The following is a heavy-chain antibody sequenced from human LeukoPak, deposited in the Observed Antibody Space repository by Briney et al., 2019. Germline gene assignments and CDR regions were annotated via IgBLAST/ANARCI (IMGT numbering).Heavy chain of an antibody. D-gene: IGHD4-17*01. CDR2: ISDSGST. CDR1: GGSINGYY. J-gene: IGHJ5*02. CDR3: ARVFRGAVTSNWFDP. Sequence: SETLSLTCTVSGGSINGYYWTWIPQPPGKGLEWIGYISDSGSTNYNPSLKSRLTMSVDSSNSDFSLRLNSVTAADTAVYYCARVFRGAVTSNWFDPWGQGTLVTVSS. V-gene: IGHV4-59*01.